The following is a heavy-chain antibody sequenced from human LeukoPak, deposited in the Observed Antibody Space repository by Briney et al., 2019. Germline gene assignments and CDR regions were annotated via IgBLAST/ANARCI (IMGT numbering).Heavy chain of an antibody. J-gene: IGHJ3*02. V-gene: IGHV3-30*02. CDR2: IRYGGSNK. CDR1: GFAFSSYG. Sequence: PGGSLRLSCAASGFAFSSYGMHWVRQAPGKGLEWVAFIRYGGSNKYSADSVKGRFTISRDNSKNTLYLQMNSLRAEDTAVYYCAKNEQTGTYYDFWSGYYTSAFDIWGQGTMVTVSS. CDR3: AKNEQTGTYYDFWSGYYTSAFDI. D-gene: IGHD3-3*01.